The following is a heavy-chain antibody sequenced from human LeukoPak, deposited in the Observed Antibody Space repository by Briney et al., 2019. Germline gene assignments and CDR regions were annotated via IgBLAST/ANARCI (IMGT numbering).Heavy chain of an antibody. CDR2: IYYSGST. D-gene: IGHD5-12*01. CDR3: ARDVGLGGYESYYYGMDV. V-gene: IGHV4-30-4*02. J-gene: IGHJ6*02. Sequence: ASENLSLNCTVAGGSISSGDYYWRWIRQPPGKGLEWIGYIYYSGSTSYNPSLKSRVTISVDTSTNKFSLRLSSVTAADTAVYYCARDVGLGGYESYYYGMDVWGPGTTVTVSS. CDR1: GGSISSGDYY.